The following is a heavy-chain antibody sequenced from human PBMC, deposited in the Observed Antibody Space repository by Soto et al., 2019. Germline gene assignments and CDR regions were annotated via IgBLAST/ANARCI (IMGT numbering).Heavy chain of an antibody. CDR3: ARDPGSSGWNYGMDV. CDR2: MSYDGSDK. J-gene: IGHJ6*02. Sequence: QVQLVESGGGVVQPGRSLRLSCAASGFTFSSYTMHWVRRAPGKGLGWVTLMSYDGSDKYYADSVKGRFTISRDNSQSTLYLQMNRLRADDTAVYYCARDPGSSGWNYGMDVWGQGTTVTVSS. V-gene: IGHV3-30-3*01. D-gene: IGHD6-19*01. CDR1: GFTFSSYT.